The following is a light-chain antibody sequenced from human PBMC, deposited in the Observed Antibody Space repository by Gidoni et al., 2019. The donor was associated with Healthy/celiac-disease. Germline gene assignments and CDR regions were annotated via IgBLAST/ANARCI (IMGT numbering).Light chain of an antibody. V-gene: IGKV1-39*01. Sequence: DIQMTQSPSSLSASVGDRVTITCRASQSISSYLNWYQQKPGKGPKRLIYAASSLQSGVPSRFSGSGSGTDFTLTISSLQPEDFATYYCQQSYSTPRTFGQGTKVEIK. J-gene: IGKJ1*01. CDR3: QQSYSTPRT. CDR2: AAS. CDR1: QSISSY.